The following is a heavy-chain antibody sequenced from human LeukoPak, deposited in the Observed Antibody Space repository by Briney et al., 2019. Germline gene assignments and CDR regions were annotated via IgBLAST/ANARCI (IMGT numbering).Heavy chain of an antibody. J-gene: IGHJ4*02. CDR1: GGTFSSYT. Sequence: SVKVSCKASGGTFSSYTISWVRQAPGQGLEWMGRIIPILGIANYAQKFQGRVTLTADKSTSTAYMELSSLRSEDTAVYYCARGVPAAYYFDYWGQGTLVTVSS. V-gene: IGHV1-69*02. CDR3: ARGVPAAYYFDY. D-gene: IGHD2-2*01. CDR2: IIPILGIA.